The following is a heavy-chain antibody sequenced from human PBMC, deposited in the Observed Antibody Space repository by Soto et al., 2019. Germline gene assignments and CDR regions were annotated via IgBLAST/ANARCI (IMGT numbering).Heavy chain of an antibody. Sequence: PGGSLRLSCAASGFTFSNAWMSWVRQAPGKGLEWVGRIKSKTDGGTTDYAAPVKGRFTISRDDSKNTLYLQMNSLKTEDTAVYYCTTDIVVVPAAMVEPFDYWGQGTLVTVSS. CDR3: TTDIVVVPAAMVEPFDY. V-gene: IGHV3-15*01. CDR2: IKSKTDGGTT. D-gene: IGHD2-2*01. CDR1: GFTFSNAW. J-gene: IGHJ4*02.